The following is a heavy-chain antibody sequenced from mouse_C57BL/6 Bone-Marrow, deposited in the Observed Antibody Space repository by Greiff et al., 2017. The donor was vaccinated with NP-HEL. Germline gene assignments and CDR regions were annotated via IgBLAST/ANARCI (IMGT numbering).Heavy chain of an antibody. V-gene: IGHV1-26*01. CDR2: INPNNGGT. Sequence: VQLQQSGPELVKPGASVKISCKASGYTFTDYYMNWVKQSHGKSLEWIGDINPNNGGTSYNQKFKGKATLTVDKSSSTAYMELRSLTSEDSAVDYCARLDGYDGDYAMDYWGQGTSVTVSS. J-gene: IGHJ4*01. CDR1: GYTFTDYY. CDR3: ARLDGYDGDYAMDY. D-gene: IGHD2-2*01.